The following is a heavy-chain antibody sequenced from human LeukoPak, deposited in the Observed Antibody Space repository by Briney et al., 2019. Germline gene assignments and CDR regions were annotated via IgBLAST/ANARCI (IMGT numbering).Heavy chain of an antibody. J-gene: IGHJ4*02. CDR1: GFTFSTYS. V-gene: IGHV3-21*01. Sequence: GGSLTLSCTASGFTFSTYSMHWVRQAPGKGLEWVSYSSITTSYMYYADSVKGRFTIARDNAKNSLYLQMNSLRVEDTAVYYCARAGGGYDDDNTRTFDYWGQGTLVTVSS. D-gene: IGHD5-12*01. CDR2: SSITTSYM. CDR3: ARAGGGYDDDNTRTFDY.